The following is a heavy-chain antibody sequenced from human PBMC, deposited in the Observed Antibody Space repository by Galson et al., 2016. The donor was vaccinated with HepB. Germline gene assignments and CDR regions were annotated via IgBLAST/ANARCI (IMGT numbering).Heavy chain of an antibody. D-gene: IGHD2-21*01. CDR1: GFTFGVYG. J-gene: IGHJ4*02. CDR3: VKDSLKEIQVWSSFDS. V-gene: IGHV3-30*18. Sequence: SLRLSCAASGFTFGVYGMHWVRQSPGKGLEWVALISYDDSLIYYADSVKGRFTISRDEARNTLFLQMNNLRREDTGLYFCVKDSLKEIQVWSSFDSWGQGTLVTVSS. CDR2: ISYDDSLI.